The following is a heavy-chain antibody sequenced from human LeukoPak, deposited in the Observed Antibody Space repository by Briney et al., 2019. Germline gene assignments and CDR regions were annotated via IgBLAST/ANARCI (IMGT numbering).Heavy chain of an antibody. V-gene: IGHV3-11*04. D-gene: IGHD4-17*01. Sequence: GGSLRLSCAASGFILSDYYMSWIRQAPGKGLEWLSYISGSGSTIYYADSVKGRFTISRDNAKNSLYLQMNSLRADDTAVYYCARVNDYGDYVDFWGQGTLVTVSS. CDR1: GFILSDYY. CDR2: ISGSGSTI. J-gene: IGHJ4*02. CDR3: ARVNDYGDYVDF.